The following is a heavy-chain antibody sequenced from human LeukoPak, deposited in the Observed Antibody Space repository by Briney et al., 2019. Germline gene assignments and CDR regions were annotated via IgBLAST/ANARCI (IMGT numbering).Heavy chain of an antibody. J-gene: IGHJ6*03. D-gene: IGHD6-13*01. CDR2: IYYSGST. V-gene: IGHV4-59*12. CDR3: ARGRESSSWYDYYYYYMDV. Sequence: SETLSLTCTVSGGSISSYYWSWIRQPPGKGLEWIGYIYYSGSTNYNPSLKSRVTISVDTSKNQFSLKLSSVTAADTAVYYCARGRESSSWYDYYYYYMDVWGKGTTVTVSS. CDR1: GGSISSYY.